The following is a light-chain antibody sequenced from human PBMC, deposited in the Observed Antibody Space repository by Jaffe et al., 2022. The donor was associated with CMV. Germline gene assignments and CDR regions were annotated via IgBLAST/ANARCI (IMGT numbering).Light chain of an antibody. CDR3: QVWDSSRDQGV. CDR1: KIGSKS. CDR2: YDS. V-gene: IGLV3-21*01. Sequence: SYVLTQPPSVSVAPGKTASITCAENKIGSKSVHWYQQKPGQAPVLVIHYDSDRPSGIPERFSGSNSGYTATLTITRVEAGDEADYYCQVWDSSRDQGVFGGGTKLTVL. J-gene: IGLJ3*02.